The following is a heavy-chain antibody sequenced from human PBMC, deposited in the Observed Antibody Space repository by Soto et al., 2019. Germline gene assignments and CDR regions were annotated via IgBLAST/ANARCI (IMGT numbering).Heavy chain of an antibody. CDR2: ISYDGSNK. D-gene: IGHD3-22*01. CDR1: GFTFSSYA. J-gene: IGHJ4*02. V-gene: IGHV3-30-3*01. CDR3: ARSGYYYDSSGYHY. Sequence: GGSLRLSCAASGFTFSSYAMHWVRQAPGKGLEWVAVISYDGSNKYYADSVKGRFTISRDNSKNTLYLQMNSLRAEDTAVYYCARSGYYYDSSGYHYWGQGTLVTVSS.